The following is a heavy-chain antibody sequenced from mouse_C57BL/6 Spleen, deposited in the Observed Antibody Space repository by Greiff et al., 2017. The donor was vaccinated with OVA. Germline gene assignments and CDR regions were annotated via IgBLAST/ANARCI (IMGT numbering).Heavy chain of an antibody. V-gene: IGHV1-19*01. CDR1: GYTFTDYY. CDR2: INPYNGGT. J-gene: IGHJ2*01. Sequence: EVKLLESGPVLVKPGASVKMSCKASGYTFTDYYMNWVKQSHGQSLEWIGVINPYNGGTSYNQKFKGKATLTVDKSSSTAYMERNSLTSEDSEFYYCARGDFDYWGQGTTLTVSS. CDR3: ARGDFDY.